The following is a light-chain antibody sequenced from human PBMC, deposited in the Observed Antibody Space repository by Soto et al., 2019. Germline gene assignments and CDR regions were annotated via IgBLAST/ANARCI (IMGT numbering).Light chain of an antibody. J-gene: IGLJ2*01. CDR2: IDSDGSH. Sequence: QAVVTQSPSASASLGGSVKLTCTLSSGHSTYAIAWHQQQPEKGPRYLMKIDSDGSHSKGDGIPDRFSGSSSGTERYLSIFSLQSEDEADYYCQTWGTGIVVFGGGTKVTVL. CDR3: QTWGTGIVV. CDR1: SGHSTYA. V-gene: IGLV4-69*01.